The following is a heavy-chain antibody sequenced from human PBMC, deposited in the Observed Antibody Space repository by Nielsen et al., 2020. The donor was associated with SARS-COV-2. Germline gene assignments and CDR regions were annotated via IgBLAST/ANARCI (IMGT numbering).Heavy chain of an antibody. CDR1: GGSFSGYY. V-gene: IGHV4-34*01. D-gene: IGHD3-9*01. CDR3: ARDDWEDAFDI. J-gene: IGHJ3*02. Sequence: GSLRLSCAVYGGSFSGYYWSWIRQPPGKGLEWIGEINHSGSTNYNPSLKSRVTISVDTSKNQFSLKLSSVTAADTAVYYCARDDWEDAFDIWGQGTMVTVSS. CDR2: INHSGST.